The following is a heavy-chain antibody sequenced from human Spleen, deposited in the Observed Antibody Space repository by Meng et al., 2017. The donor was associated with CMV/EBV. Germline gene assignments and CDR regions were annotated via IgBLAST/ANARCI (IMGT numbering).Heavy chain of an antibody. D-gene: IGHD3-10*01. J-gene: IGHJ4*02. CDR1: GFNFGPYS. V-gene: IGHV3-21*01. CDR2: ITSSSDSI. Sequence: GESLKISCAASGFNFGPYSMSWVRQAPGKGLEWVLCITSSSDSIYYADSVKGRFTISRDNARNSLYLQMNSLRVEDTAVYYCAGGSYFDYWGQGTLVTVSS. CDR3: AGGSYFDY.